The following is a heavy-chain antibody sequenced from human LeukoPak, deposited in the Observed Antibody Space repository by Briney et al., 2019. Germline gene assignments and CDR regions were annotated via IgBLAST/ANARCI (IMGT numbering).Heavy chain of an antibody. J-gene: IGHJ6*03. CDR3: ARDRSNVAGGQYYDYYYMYV. Sequence: ASVKVSCKASGYTFTGYYMHWVRQAPGQGLEWMGRINPNSGGTNYAQKFQSRVTMTRDTSISTANMELSRLRSDDTSVYYCARDRSNVAGGQYYDYYYMYVWAKGTTVTVSS. V-gene: IGHV1-2*06. CDR2: INPNSGGT. CDR1: GYTFTGYY. D-gene: IGHD6-19*01.